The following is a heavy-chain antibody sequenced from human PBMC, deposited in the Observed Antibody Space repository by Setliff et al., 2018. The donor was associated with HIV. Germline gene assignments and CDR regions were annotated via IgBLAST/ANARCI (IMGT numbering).Heavy chain of an antibody. Sequence: ASVKVSCKASGFNFTNYYIHWVRQSPGEGLEWVGVINASGDKTNYAQKFQGRLIITKDTSTSTVYMELSSLRSDDTAVYYCGRAQFNTSPWVNSWGQGTLVTVSS. CDR1: GFNFTNYY. D-gene: IGHD2-2*02. V-gene: IGHV1-46*03. CDR3: GRAQFNTSPWVNS. J-gene: IGHJ5*02. CDR2: INASGDKT.